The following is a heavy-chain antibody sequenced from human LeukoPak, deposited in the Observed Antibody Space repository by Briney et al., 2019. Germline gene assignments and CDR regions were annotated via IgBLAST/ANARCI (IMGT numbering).Heavy chain of an antibody. CDR1: GGSFSGYY. D-gene: IGHD3-10*01. V-gene: IGHV4-34*01. J-gene: IGHJ5*02. Sequence: SETPSLTCAVYGGSFSGYYWSWIRQPPGKGLEWIGEINHSGSTNYNPSLKSRVTISVDTSKNQFSLKLTSVTAADTAVYYCARHDYYGSLNWFDPWGQGTLITVSS. CDR3: ARHDYYGSLNWFDP. CDR2: INHSGST.